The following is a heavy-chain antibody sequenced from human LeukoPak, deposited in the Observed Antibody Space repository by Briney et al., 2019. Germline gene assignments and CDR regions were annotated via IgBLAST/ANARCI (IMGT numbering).Heavy chain of an antibody. Sequence: PGGSLRLSCAASGFTFSDYYMSWIRQAPGKGLEWVSYISSSGSTIYYADSVKGRFTISRDNAKNSLYLQMNSLRAEDTAVYYCARWVVAVPAAPPFDYWRQGTLVTVSS. CDR2: ISSSGSTI. V-gene: IGHV3-11*01. J-gene: IGHJ4*02. CDR3: ARWVVAVPAAPPFDY. D-gene: IGHD2-2*01. CDR1: GFTFSDYY.